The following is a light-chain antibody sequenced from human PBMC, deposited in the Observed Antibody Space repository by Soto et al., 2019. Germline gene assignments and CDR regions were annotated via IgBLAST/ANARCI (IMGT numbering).Light chain of an antibody. CDR3: SSYTSSSTLV. Sequence: QSALTQPASVSGSPGQSITISCTGTSSDVGGYNYVSWYQQHPGKAPKLMIYDVSNRPSGVSNRFSGSKSGNTASLTISGLQAEVEADYYFSSYTSSSTLVFGTGTKLTVL. CDR2: DVS. V-gene: IGLV2-14*01. J-gene: IGLJ1*01. CDR1: SSDVGGYNY.